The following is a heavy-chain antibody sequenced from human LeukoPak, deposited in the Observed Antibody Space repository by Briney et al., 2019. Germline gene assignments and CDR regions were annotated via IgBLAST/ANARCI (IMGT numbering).Heavy chain of an antibody. V-gene: IGHV3-33*08. Sequence: PGGSLRLSCAASEFSFSYYAMHWVRQAPGKGLEWVAVIWYDGSNKYYADSVRGRFTISRDNSKNTLYLQMNSLRAEDTAVYYCARESSGLFDYWGQGTLVTVSS. D-gene: IGHD3-22*01. CDR2: IWYDGSNK. CDR1: EFSFSYYA. J-gene: IGHJ4*02. CDR3: ARESSGLFDY.